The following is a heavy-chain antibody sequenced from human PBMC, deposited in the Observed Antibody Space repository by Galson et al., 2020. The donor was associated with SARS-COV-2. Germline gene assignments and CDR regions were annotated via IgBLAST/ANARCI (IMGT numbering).Heavy chain of an antibody. V-gene: IGHV4-39*01. D-gene: IGHD3-9*01. CDR2: ISYSGST. CDR3: AKGAAVLRYFDRLPHFDS. CDR1: GGSISSRGDY. Sequence: SETLSLTCTVSGGSISSRGDYWGWIRQPPGKGLEYIGSISYSGSTYFNPSFKSRATLSVDTSKHQFSLKLNSVTAADTAVYYCAKGAAVLRYFDRLPHFDSWGQGTLVAVSS. J-gene: IGHJ4*02.